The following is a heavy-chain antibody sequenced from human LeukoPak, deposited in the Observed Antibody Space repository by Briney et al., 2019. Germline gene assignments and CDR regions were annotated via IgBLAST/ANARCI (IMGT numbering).Heavy chain of an antibody. D-gene: IGHD5-12*01. J-gene: IGHJ4*02. CDR1: GFTFSSYW. Sequence: GGSLRLSCAASGFTFSSYWMNWARQAPGKGLEWVASINHNGNVNYYVDSVKGRFTVSRDNAKNSLFLQMNSLRVEDTAVYYCASGSRRFDYWGQGTLVTVSS. V-gene: IGHV3-7*01. CDR3: ASGSRRFDY. CDR2: INHNGNVN.